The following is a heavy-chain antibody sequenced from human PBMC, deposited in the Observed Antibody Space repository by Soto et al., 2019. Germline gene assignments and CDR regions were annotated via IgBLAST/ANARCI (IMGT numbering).Heavy chain of an antibody. V-gene: IGHV3-30*04. J-gene: IGHJ6*02. CDR1: GFAFNTHA. CDR3: ARVCSVRLMISICMDV. D-gene: IGHD2-21*01. Sequence: GGSLRLSCAASGFAFNTHAMHWARQAPGKGLESVAVISFDGTNTSYADSVKGRFTISRDNSNNTLNLQMNSLRAEDTATYSCARVCSVRLMISICMDVWGQGTTVTAP. CDR2: ISFDGTNT.